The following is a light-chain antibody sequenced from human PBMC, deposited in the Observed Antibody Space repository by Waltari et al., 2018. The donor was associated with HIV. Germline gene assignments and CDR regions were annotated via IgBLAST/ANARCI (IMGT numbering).Light chain of an antibody. CDR2: DSA. CDR1: QGLKNN. Sequence: DIQMPQSPSSLSASVGDRVTITCQASQGLKNNLNWFQQRPGKAPKLLIYDSAKLEKGVPSRFPGSGAGTDFTFTITSLQPEDMATYFCLQYENLPYTVGQGTKLEIK. V-gene: IGKV1-33*01. CDR3: LQYENLPYT. J-gene: IGKJ2*01.